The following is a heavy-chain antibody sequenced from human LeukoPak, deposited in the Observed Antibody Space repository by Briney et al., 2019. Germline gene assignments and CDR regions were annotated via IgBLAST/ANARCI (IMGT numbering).Heavy chain of an antibody. CDR2: INPNSGGT. Sequence: ASVKVSCKASGYTFTSYGISWVRQAPGQGLEWMGWINPNSGGTNYAQKFQGWVTMTRDTSISTAYMELSRLRSDDTAVYYCARAAAGSGEFDYWGQGTLVTVSS. V-gene: IGHV1-2*04. J-gene: IGHJ4*02. CDR1: GYTFTSYG. D-gene: IGHD6-13*01. CDR3: ARAAAGSGEFDY.